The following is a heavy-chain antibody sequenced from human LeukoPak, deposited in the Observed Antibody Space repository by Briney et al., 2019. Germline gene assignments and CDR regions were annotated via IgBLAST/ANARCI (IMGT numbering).Heavy chain of an antibody. J-gene: IGHJ4*02. V-gene: IGHV3-15*01. Sequence: GGSLRLSCAASGFTFSNYAIHWVRQAPGKGLEWVGRIKSKADGGTADYAAPVKGRFTISRDNSENTLYLQMNSLKSEDTAMYYCTTLETYYENDYWGQGTLVTVSS. D-gene: IGHD3-3*01. CDR2: IKSKADGGTA. CDR1: GFTFSNYA. CDR3: TTLETYYENDY.